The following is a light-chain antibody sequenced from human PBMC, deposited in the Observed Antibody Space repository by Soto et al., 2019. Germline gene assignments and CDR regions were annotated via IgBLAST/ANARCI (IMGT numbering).Light chain of an antibody. V-gene: IGKV1-12*01. CDR1: HGVSGW. CDR2: TVS. J-gene: IGKJ3*01. CDR3: QQGKTFPFT. Sequence: QMTQSPSSVSASVGDTVTLSCQTSHGVSGWLAWYQQKPGKAPTLLIYTVSNLQSGVPSRFSGSVSGTDFRLTITNLQPEDFATYLCQQGKTFPFTFGPGTKVEVK.